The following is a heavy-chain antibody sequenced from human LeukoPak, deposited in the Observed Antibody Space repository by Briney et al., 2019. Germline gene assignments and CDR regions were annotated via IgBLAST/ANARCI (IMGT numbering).Heavy chain of an antibody. CDR1: GYTFTGYY. CDR2: INPNSGGT. Sequence: ASVKVSCKASGYTFTGYYMHWVRQAPGQGLEWMGRINPNSGGTNYAQKFQGRVTMTRDTSISTAYMELSRLRSDDTAVYYCARVILGYYGSGSYDYSGQGTLVTVSS. V-gene: IGHV1-2*06. J-gene: IGHJ4*02. CDR3: ARVILGYYGSGSYDY. D-gene: IGHD3-10*01.